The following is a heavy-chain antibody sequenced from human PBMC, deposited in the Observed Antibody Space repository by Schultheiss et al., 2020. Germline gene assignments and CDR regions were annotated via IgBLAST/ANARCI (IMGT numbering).Heavy chain of an antibody. Sequence: SETLSLTCTVSGGSISSGSYYWSWIRQPAGKGLEWIGRIYTSGSTNYNPSLKSRVTISVDTSKNQFSLKLSSVTAADTAVYYCARDVVVAVAGNNWFDPWGQGTRVTGSA. D-gene: IGHD6-19*01. CDR2: IYTSGST. J-gene: IGHJ5*02. V-gene: IGHV4-61*02. CDR1: GGSISSGSYY. CDR3: ARDVVVAVAGNNWFDP.